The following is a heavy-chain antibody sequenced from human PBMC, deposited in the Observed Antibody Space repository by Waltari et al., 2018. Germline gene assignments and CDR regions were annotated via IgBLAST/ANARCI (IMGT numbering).Heavy chain of an antibody. CDR2: IYSGGDA. Sequence: QVLLQESGPGLVKPSQTLSLTCTVSGGSINSDTYYWRWIRQPAGKGLEWIGRIFCGGSREPAGKGLEWIGRIYSGGDARYSPSLERRVTMSVDRSKNQFSLKIFSITAADAAVYYCARGDERLARYHFDDWGQGTQVIVSS. CDR3: ARGDERLARYHFDD. D-gene: IGHD1-1*01. CDR1: GGSINSDTYY. V-gene: IGHV4-61*02. J-gene: IGHJ4*02.